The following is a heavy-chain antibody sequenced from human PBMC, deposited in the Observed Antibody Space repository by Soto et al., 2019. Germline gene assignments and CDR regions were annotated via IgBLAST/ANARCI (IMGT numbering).Heavy chain of an antibody. Sequence: VSLRLSCAASGFTFSTYAMTWVRQAPGKGLEWVSLIGNSGDGTYYADSVKGRFTISRDNSQRTLNLQMNSLRAEDTAVYYCAKNGDFWSWGMDVWGQGTTVTVSS. CDR2: IGNSGDGT. D-gene: IGHD3-3*01. CDR3: AKNGDFWSWGMDV. CDR1: GFTFSTYA. V-gene: IGHV3-23*01. J-gene: IGHJ6*02.